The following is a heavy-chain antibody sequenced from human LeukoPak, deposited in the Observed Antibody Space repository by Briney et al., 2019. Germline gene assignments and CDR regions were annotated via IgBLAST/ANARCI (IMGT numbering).Heavy chain of an antibody. V-gene: IGHV1-2*06. CDR1: GYTFAGYY. D-gene: IGHD6-19*01. CDR2: INPNSGGT. CDR3: ARGPRGSSGWYIGY. Sequence: ASVKVSCKASGYTFAGYYMHWVRQAPGQGLEWMGRINPNSGGTNYAQKFQGRVTMTRDTSISTAYMELSRLRSDDTAVYYCARGPRGSSGWYIGYWGQGTLVTVSS. J-gene: IGHJ4*02.